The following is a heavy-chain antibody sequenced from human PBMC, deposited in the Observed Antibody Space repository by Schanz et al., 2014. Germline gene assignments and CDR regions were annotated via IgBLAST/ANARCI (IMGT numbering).Heavy chain of an antibody. J-gene: IGHJ5*01. CDR2: ITTGGNT. CDR3: SKDKQGSRSDDS. CDR1: GFTFSTYA. Sequence: VQLLQSGGALVQPGGSLRLSCSASGFTFSTYAMSWARQTPGKGLEWVSSITTGGNTYYRDSVKGRFIVSRDNSKNTLYLEMNRLRVDDTVVYYCSKDKQGSRSDDSWGQGTLVTVSS. V-gene: IGHV3-23*01. D-gene: IGHD2-15*01.